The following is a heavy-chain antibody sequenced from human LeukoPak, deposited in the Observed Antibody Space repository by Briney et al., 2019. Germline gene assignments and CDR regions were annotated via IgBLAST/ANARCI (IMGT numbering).Heavy chain of an antibody. Sequence: GGSLRLSCAASGFTFSSYAMSWVRQAPGKGLEWVANIKQDGSEKYYVDSVKGRFTISRDNAKNSLYLQMNSLRPEDTAVYYCASTMTFDSWGQGTLVTVSS. CDR3: ASTMTFDS. D-gene: IGHD3-22*01. CDR2: IKQDGSEK. CDR1: GFTFSSYA. V-gene: IGHV3-7*01. J-gene: IGHJ4*02.